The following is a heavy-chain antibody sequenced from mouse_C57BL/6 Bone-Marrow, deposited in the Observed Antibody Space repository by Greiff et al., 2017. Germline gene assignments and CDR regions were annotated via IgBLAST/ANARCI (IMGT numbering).Heavy chain of an antibody. V-gene: IGHV14-4*01. CDR1: GFNIKDDY. J-gene: IGHJ2*01. Sequence: VQLQQSGAELVRPGASVKLSCTASGFNIKDDYMHWVKQRPEQGLEWIGWIDPENGDTEYASKFQGKATITADTSSNTAYLQLSSLTSEDTAVYYCTRGPNFDYWGQGTTLTVSS. D-gene: IGHD3-3*01. CDR3: TRGPNFDY. CDR2: IDPENGDT.